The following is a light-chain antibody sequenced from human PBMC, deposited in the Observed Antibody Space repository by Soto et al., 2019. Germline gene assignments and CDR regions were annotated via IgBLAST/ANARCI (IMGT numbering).Light chain of an antibody. CDR1: QSVSSGY. CDR2: GAS. CDR3: QQYGSSPPT. V-gene: IGKV3-20*01. Sequence: EIVWTQSPGTLSFSPVERATLSCIASQSVSSGYVAWYQQKPGQAPRLLIYGASSRATGTPDRFSGSGSGTDFTLTINRLEPEDFALYYCQQYGSSPPTFGQGTKVDI. J-gene: IGKJ1*01.